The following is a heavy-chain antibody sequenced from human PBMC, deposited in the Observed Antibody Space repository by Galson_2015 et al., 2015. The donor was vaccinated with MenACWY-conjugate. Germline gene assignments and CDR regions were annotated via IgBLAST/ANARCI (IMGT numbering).Heavy chain of an antibody. CDR3: ARWVAVKMIEY. CDR2: IQYSGST. CDR1: GASISTDY. V-gene: IGHV4-59*01. Sequence: ETLSLTCSVSGASISTDYWSWIRQPPGKGLEWIGYIQYSGSTKYNPSLKTRITMSLDTSENQFSLKLSSVTAADTAVYYCARWVAVKMIEYCGQGTLVTVSS. J-gene: IGHJ4*02. D-gene: IGHD6-19*01.